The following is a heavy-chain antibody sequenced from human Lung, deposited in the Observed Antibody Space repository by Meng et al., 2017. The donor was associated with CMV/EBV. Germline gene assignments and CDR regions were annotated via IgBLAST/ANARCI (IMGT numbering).Heavy chain of an antibody. V-gene: IGHV1-2*02. D-gene: IGHD3-10*01. CDR1: GYAYADYY. J-gene: IGHJ4*02. Sequence: SGYAYADYYMHWVRQSPGQGFEWLGWISPKSDGKNYAQKFQSRITMTRDTPTSTTYMELTSLTSEDTAVYYCSRGPYASDGEDFWGQGTLVTVSS. CDR2: ISPKSDGK. CDR3: SRGPYASDGEDF.